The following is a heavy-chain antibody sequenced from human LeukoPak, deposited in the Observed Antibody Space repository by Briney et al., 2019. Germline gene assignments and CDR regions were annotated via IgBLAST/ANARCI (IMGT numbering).Heavy chain of an antibody. CDR1: GGSISNYY. CDR2: IYTSGTT. J-gene: IGHJ6*03. D-gene: IGHD6-19*01. CDR3: ARDQGLSWQPNSFYYYMDV. V-gene: IGHV4-4*07. Sequence: SETLSLTCTVSGGSISNYYWSWIRQPAGKGLEWIGRIYTSGTTHYNPSLKSRVTMSVDTSKNQFSLNLSSVTAADTAVYYCARDQGLSWQPNSFYYYMDVWGKGTTVTISS.